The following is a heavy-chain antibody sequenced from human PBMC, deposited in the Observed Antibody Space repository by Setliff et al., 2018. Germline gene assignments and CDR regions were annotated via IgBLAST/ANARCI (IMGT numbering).Heavy chain of an antibody. CDR2: IYPGNADT. V-gene: IGHV5-51*01. CDR1: GYSFTTYW. Sequence: PGESLKISCTGSGYSFTTYWISWVRQMPGKGLEWMGTIYPGNADTRYSPSFQGQVTISTDTSINTAFLQWNNLKASDTAVYYCARRGERFFNWFDPWGQGTLVTVSS. CDR3: ARRGERFFNWFDP. J-gene: IGHJ5*02. D-gene: IGHD2-21*01.